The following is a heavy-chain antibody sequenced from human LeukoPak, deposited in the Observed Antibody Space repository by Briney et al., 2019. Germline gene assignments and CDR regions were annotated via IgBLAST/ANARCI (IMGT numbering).Heavy chain of an antibody. Sequence: GWSLTLSCAASGFTFSRYAMNWVRQAPEKGLDWVSYISTGGDNRYYADLLKDRFTVSRDNAKNLLFLKMDSLRAEDTAVYYCASARALYGYSGYDEPYFDYWGQGTLVTVSS. D-gene: IGHD5-12*01. CDR1: GFTFSRYA. V-gene: IGHV3-21*01. CDR3: ASARALYGYSGYDEPYFDY. CDR2: ISTGGDNR. J-gene: IGHJ4*02.